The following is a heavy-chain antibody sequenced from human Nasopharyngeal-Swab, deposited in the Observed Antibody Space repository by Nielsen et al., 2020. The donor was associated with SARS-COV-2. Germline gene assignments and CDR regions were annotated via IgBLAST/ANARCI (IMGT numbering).Heavy chain of an antibody. CDR2: IYNSGST. D-gene: IGHD2-15*01. V-gene: IGHV4-59*12. CDR3: AMLDPSVVAATKASYYFDY. Sequence: WIRQPPGKGLEWIGDIYNSGSTNYNPSLKSRVTISVDTSKNQFSLKLSSVTAADTSVYYCAMLDPSVVAATKASYYFDYWGQGTLVTVSS. J-gene: IGHJ4*02.